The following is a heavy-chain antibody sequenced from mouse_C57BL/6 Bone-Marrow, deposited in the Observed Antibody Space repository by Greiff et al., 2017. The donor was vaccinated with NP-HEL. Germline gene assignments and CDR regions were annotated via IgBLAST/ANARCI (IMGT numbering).Heavy chain of an antibody. D-gene: IGHD6-1*01. V-gene: IGHV1-54*01. CDR1: GYAFTNYL. CDR2: INPGSGGT. J-gene: IGHJ3*01. CDR3: AKGGLQAWFAY. Sequence: VQLKESGAELVRPGTSVKVSCKASGYAFTNYLIEWVKQRPGQGLEWIGVINPGSGGTNYNEKFKGKATLTADKSSSTAYMQLSSLTSEDSAVYFCAKGGLQAWFAYWGKGTLVTVSA.